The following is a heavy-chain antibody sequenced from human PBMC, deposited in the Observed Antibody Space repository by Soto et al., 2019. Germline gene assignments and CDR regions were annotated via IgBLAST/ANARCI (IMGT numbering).Heavy chain of an antibody. CDR1: GDSLSSGSY. V-gene: IGHV4-38-2*02. D-gene: IGHD6-19*01. CDR3: ARVNVMVVAGSTFDY. J-gene: IGHJ4*03. CDR2: IYHGGTT. Sequence: XGTLELTFTFSGDSLSSGSYWGWVRQPPGEGQEWIASIYHGGTTFYNPSLKSRISISVDTSKNQFSLRLTSVTAADTATYYCARVNVMVVAGSTFDYWGPGTLVIVSS.